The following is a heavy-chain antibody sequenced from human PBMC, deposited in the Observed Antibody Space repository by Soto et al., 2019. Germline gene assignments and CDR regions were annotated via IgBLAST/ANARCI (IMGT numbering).Heavy chain of an antibody. D-gene: IGHD2-21*02. J-gene: IGHJ5*02. CDR1: GFTFSSYS. CDR3: ARSIPPIVVVTATP. V-gene: IGHV3-21*01. Sequence: GGSLRLSCAASGFTFSSYSMNWVRQAPGKGLEWVSSISSSSSYIYYADSAKGRFTISRDNAKNSLYLQMNSLRAEDTAVYYCARSIPPIVVVTATPWGQGTLVTVSS. CDR2: ISSSSSYI.